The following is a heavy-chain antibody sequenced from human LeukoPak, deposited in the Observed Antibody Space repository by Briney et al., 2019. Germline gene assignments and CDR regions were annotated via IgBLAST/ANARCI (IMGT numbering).Heavy chain of an antibody. CDR3: ARRAKGSGSDDY. CDR2: IHYSGST. CDR1: GGSISGYY. J-gene: IGHJ4*02. V-gene: IGHV4-59*01. D-gene: IGHD1-26*01. Sequence: SQTLSLTCSVSGGSISGYYWSWIWHPQGKGLEWIAYIHYSGSTNYNPSLKSRVAISVDTSKNQFSMKLSSVTAADTAVYYCARRAKGSGSDDYWGEGTLGTVSS.